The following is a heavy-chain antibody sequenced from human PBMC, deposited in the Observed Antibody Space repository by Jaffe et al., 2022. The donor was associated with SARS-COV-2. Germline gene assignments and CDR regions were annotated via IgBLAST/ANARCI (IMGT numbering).Heavy chain of an antibody. V-gene: IGHV3-30*18. Sequence: QVQLVESGGGVVQPGRSLRLSCAASGFTFSSYGMHWVRQAPGKGLEWVAVISYDGSNKYYADSVKGRFTISRDNSKNTLYLQMNSLRAEDTAVYYCAKDRSIAVAGTGSYFDYWGQGTLVTVSS. CDR2: ISYDGSNK. J-gene: IGHJ4*02. CDR3: AKDRSIAVAGTGSYFDY. CDR1: GFTFSSYG. D-gene: IGHD6-19*01.